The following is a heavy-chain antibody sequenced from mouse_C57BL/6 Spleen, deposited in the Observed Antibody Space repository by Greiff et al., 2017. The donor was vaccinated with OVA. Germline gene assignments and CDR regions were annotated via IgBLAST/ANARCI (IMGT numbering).Heavy chain of an antibody. CDR3: ASTTVVAHWYFDV. CDR1: GFTFSSYA. D-gene: IGHD1-1*01. Sequence: EVQVVESGGGLVKPGGSLKLSCAASGFTFSSYAMSWVRQTPEKRLEWVATISDGGSYTYYPDNVKGRFTISRDNAKNNLYLQMSHLKSEDTAMYYCASTTVVAHWYFDVWGTGTTVTVSS. V-gene: IGHV5-4*01. J-gene: IGHJ1*03. CDR2: ISDGGSYT.